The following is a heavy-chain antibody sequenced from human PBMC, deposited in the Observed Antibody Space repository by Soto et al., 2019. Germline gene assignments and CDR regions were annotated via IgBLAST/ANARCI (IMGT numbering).Heavy chain of an antibody. V-gene: IGHV1-24*01. D-gene: IGHD3-22*01. CDR1: GYTLTELS. CDR3: ATALRGYYYDSSGSLI. CDR2: FDPEDGET. Sequence: ASVKVSCKVSGYTLTELSMHWVRQAPGKGLEWKGGFDPEDGETIYAQKFQGRVTMTEDTSTDTAYMELSSLRSEDTAVYYCATALRGYYYDSSGSLIWGQGTIVTVSS. J-gene: IGHJ3*02.